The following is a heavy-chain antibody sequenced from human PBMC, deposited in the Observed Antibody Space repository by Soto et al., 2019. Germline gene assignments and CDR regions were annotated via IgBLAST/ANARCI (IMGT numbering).Heavy chain of an antibody. D-gene: IGHD2-15*01. CDR1: GGSISSGGYY. CDR3: AREPCSGGSCYVDY. CDR2: IYYSGST. V-gene: IGHV4-31*03. J-gene: IGHJ4*02. Sequence: QVQLQESGPGLVKPSQTLSLTCTVSGGSISSGGYYWSWIRQHPGKGLEWIGYIYYSGSTYYNQSLKSRVTISVDTSKNQFSLKLSSVTAADTAVYYCAREPCSGGSCYVDYWGQGTLVTVSS.